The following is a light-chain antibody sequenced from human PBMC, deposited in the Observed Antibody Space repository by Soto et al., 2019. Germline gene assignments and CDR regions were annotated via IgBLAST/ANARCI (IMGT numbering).Light chain of an antibody. J-gene: IGKJ1*01. CDR3: LQYYSTPRT. Sequence: EIVLTQSPATLSLSPGERATLSCRASQGVSSYLGWFQQKPGQAPRLLMYDASNRATGIPARFSGSGPGTDFTLTISSLQAEDVAVYYCLQYYSTPRTFGQGTNVDIK. V-gene: IGKV3D-11*01. CDR1: QGVSSY. CDR2: DAS.